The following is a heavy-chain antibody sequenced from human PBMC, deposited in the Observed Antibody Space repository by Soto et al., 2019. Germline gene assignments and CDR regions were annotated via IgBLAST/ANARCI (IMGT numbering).Heavy chain of an antibody. D-gene: IGHD3-16*01. CDR2: MYYSGAT. V-gene: IGHV4-39*01. CDR1: GGSTSSNSYY. J-gene: IGHJ4*02. CDR3: ARHAAYDSVWGKSDGSDY. Sequence: QLQLQESGPGLVKPSETLSLACTVSGGSTSSNSYYWDWIRQPPGKGLEWIGSMYYSGATYHNPSLQSRVTISVDTSKNQFSLHLSSVTAADTAVYYCARHAAYDSVWGKSDGSDYWGQGTLVTVSS.